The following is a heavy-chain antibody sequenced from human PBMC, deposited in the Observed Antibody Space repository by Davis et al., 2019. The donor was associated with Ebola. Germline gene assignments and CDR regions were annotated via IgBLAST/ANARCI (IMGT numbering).Heavy chain of an antibody. CDR2: IYHRGST. CDR3: ARWGTVVYYYYGMDV. Sequence: MPSETLSLTCAVSGGSISSSNWWRWVRQPPGKGLEWIGEIYHRGSTNYNPSLKSRVTISVDTSKNQFSLKLSSVTAADTAVYYCARWGTVVYYYYGMDVWGQGTTVTVSS. V-gene: IGHV4-4*02. CDR1: GGSISSSNW. D-gene: IGHD3-16*01. J-gene: IGHJ6*02.